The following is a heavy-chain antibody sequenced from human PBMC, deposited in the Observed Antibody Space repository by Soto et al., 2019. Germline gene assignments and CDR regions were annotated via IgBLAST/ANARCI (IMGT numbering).Heavy chain of an antibody. Sequence: QVQLVESGGGLVKPGGSLRLSCAASGFTFSDYYMSWIRQAPGTGLAWVSYISSSGSTIYYPDSVKSRFTIYRDNATNSLYQQINNLRAEDTAVYYCARTMVRGVMTLQHYYYMDVWGKGTTVTVSS. V-gene: IGHV3-11*01. CDR2: ISSSGSTI. CDR1: GFTFSDYY. J-gene: IGHJ6*03. D-gene: IGHD3-10*01. CDR3: ARTMVRGVMTLQHYYYMDV.